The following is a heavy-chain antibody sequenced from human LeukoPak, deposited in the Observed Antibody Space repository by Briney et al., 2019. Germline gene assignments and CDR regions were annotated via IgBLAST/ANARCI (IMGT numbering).Heavy chain of an antibody. CDR2: MKYDGRER. CDR3: ARESRTVQMATSIHGHWFDP. Sequence: GGSLRLSCEASGFIFSNYWMSWVRQAPGRGLQWVANMKYDGRERYYVDSVEGRFTISRDNTKNSLFLQMNSLTAEDTAVYYCARESRTVQMATSIHGHWFDPWGQGTLVTVSS. J-gene: IGHJ5*02. CDR1: GFIFSNYW. V-gene: IGHV3-7*01. D-gene: IGHD5-24*01.